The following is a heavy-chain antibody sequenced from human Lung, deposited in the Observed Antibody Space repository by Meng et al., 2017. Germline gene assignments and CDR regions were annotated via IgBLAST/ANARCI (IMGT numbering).Heavy chain of an antibody. D-gene: IGHD6-25*01. V-gene: IGHV1-2*06. CDR3: ARDEDISAAGKLFGDY. CDR1: GYPFPDYW. J-gene: IGHJ4*02. Sequence: QGQSVWLGAGVKKAGASVKVPCKASGYPFPDYWLHWVRRAPGQGPEWMGRINPKSGDTHYAQRFQGRVTMTGDTSISTAYMELSGLRSDDTAMYYCARDEDISAAGKLFGDYWGQGTLVTVFS. CDR2: INPKSGDT.